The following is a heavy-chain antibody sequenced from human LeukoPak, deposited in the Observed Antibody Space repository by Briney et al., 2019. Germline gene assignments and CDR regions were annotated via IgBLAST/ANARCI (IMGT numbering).Heavy chain of an antibody. CDR2: ISGSGGST. CDR1: GGSFSGYY. D-gene: IGHD3-22*01. V-gene: IGHV3-23*01. J-gene: IGHJ4*02. CDR3: AKDRAPYYYDSSGSDY. Sequence: ETLSLTCAVYGGSFSGYYWSWVRQAPGKGLEWVSAISGSGGSTYYADSVKGRFTISRDNSKNTLYLQMNSLRAEDTAVYYCAKDRAPYYYDSSGSDYWGQGTLVTVSS.